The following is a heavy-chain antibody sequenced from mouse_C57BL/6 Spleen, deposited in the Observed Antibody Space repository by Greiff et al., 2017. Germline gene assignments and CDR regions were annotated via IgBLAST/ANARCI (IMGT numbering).Heavy chain of an antibody. CDR2: INPNNGGT. V-gene: IGHV1-26*01. D-gene: IGHD2-4*01. J-gene: IGHJ4*01. CDR1: GYTFTDYY. CDR3: ARYDYEDAMDY. Sequence: VQLQQSGPELVKPGASVKISCKASGYTFTDYYMNWVKQSHGKSLEWIGDINPNNGGTSYNQKFKGKATLTVDKSSSTAYMELRSLTSEDSAVYYCARYDYEDAMDYWGQGTSVTVSS.